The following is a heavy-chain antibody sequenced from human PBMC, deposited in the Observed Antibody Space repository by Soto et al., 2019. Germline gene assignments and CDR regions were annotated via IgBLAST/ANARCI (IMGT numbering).Heavy chain of an antibody. Sequence: PGGSLRLSCTVSGFAFNNYGINWVRQAPGKGLEWVSSISKSDCTYYSDSVKGRFTISRHNAKNPVSLQMTTLRVEDTAVHYCAREVGIIIPAVSDFWGQGTLVTVSS. CDR2: ISKSDCT. V-gene: IGHV3-21*01. CDR3: AREVGIIIPAVSDF. J-gene: IGHJ4*02. CDR1: GFAFNNYG. D-gene: IGHD2-2*01.